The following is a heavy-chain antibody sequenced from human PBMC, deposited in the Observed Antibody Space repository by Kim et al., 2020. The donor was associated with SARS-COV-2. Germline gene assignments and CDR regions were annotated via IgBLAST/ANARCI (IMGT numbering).Heavy chain of an antibody. CDR2: ISTNGDHI. CDR1: GFTFSSYP. J-gene: IGHJ2*01. D-gene: IGHD2-15*01. CDR3: VTQRISGDWYFDL. Sequence: GGSLRLSCSASGFTFSSYPMQWVRQAPGRGLEYVSAISTNGDHIYYADSVKGRFTISRDNSKNTLYLQMSSLRPEDTALYYCVTQRISGDWYFDLWGRGT. V-gene: IGHV3-64D*06.